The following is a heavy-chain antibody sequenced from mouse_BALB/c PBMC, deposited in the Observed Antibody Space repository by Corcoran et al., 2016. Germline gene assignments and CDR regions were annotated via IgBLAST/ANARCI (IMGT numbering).Heavy chain of an antibody. CDR1: GYTFTNYG. J-gene: IGHJ2*01. CDR3: ARDHYGSSHFDY. Sequence: QIQLVQSGPELKKPGETVKISCKASGYTFTNYGMNWVKQAPGKGLKWMGWINTYTGEPTYADDFKGRFAFSLETSASTAYLQINNLKNDDMATYFCARDHYGSSHFDYWGQGTTLTVSS. V-gene: IGHV9-1*02. D-gene: IGHD1-1*01. CDR2: INTYTGEP.